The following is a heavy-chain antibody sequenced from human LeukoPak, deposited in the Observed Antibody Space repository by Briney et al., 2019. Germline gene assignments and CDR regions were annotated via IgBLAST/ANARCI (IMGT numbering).Heavy chain of an antibody. D-gene: IGHD2-2*01. J-gene: IGHJ4*02. CDR3: ARGHCSSASCQPFYFDY. CDR2: ISGSSGYI. V-gene: IGHV3-21*01. CDR1: GFTFGSYS. Sequence: PGGSLRLSCAAPGFTFGSYSIDWVRQAPGKGLEWVSSISGSSGYIYYADSVKGRFTISRDNAKNSLFLQMNSLRAEDTAVYYCARGHCSSASCQPFYFDYWGQGTLVTVSS.